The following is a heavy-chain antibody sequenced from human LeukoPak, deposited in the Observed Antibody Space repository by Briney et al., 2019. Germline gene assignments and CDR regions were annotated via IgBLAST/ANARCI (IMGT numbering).Heavy chain of an antibody. V-gene: IGHV1-8*01. J-gene: IGHJ4*02. CDR3: VRVPPGTTIYAY. CDR1: GYTFTSDH. Sequence: ASLKVSCKASGYTFTSDHINWVRQATGQGLEWVGGMNPNNSDIGYAQKFQGRVTMTRNTSIGTAYMELSSLRSEDTAIYYCVRVPPGTTIYAYWGQGTLVTVSS. CDR2: MNPNNSDI. D-gene: IGHD1-14*01.